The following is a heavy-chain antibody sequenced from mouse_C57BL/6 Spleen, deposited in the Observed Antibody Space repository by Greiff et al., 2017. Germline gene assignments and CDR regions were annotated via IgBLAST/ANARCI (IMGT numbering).Heavy chain of an antibody. V-gene: IGHV1-42*01. CDR1: GYSFTGYY. Sequence: VQLQQSGPELVKPGASVKISCKASGYSFTGYYMNWVKQSPEKSLEWIGEINPSTGGTTYNQKFKAKATLTVDKSSSTAYMQLKSLTSEDSAVYYCARGGYGRDYAMDYWGKGTSVTVSS. D-gene: IGHD1-1*01. CDR2: INPSTGGT. CDR3: ARGGYGRDYAMDY. J-gene: IGHJ4*01.